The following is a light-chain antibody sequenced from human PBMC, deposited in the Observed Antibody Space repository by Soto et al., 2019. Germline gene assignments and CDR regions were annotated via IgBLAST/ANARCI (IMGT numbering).Light chain of an antibody. Sequence: EIVLTQSPGTLSLSPGERATLSCRASQSVSSSSLAWYQHQPGQAPRLLVYGASSRATGIPDRFSGSGSGTDFTLTISRLEPEDFALYYCQQYGSSPRTFGQGTKVDSK. CDR1: QSVSSSS. V-gene: IGKV3-20*01. CDR2: GAS. J-gene: IGKJ1*01. CDR3: QQYGSSPRT.